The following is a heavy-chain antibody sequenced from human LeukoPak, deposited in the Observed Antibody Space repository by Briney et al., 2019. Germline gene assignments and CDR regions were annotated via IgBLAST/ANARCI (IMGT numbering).Heavy chain of an antibody. J-gene: IGHJ3*02. Sequence: PGGSLRLSCAASGFTFSSYAMNWVRQAPGRGLEWVSAFSGSGGTTYYADSVKGRFTISRDNSKNTLYLQMNSLRAEDTTVYYGAGDASVTMIVCGGAFDIWGQGTVVTVSS. CDR2: FSGSGGTT. V-gene: IGHV3-23*01. CDR3: AGDASVTMIVCGGAFDI. D-gene: IGHD3-22*01. CDR1: GFTFSSYA.